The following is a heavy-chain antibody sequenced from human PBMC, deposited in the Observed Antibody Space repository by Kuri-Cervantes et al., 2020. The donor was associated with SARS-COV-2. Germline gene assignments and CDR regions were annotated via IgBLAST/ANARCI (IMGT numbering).Heavy chain of an antibody. V-gene: IGHV4-38-2*01. CDR3: ARGGITIFGVSRGFDP. Sequence: GSLRLSCAVSGYSISSGYYWGWIRQPPGKGLEWIGSIYHSGSTYYNPSLKSRVTISVDTSKNQFSLKLSSVTAADTAVYYCARGGITIFGVSRGFDPWGQGTLVTVSS. CDR1: GYSISSGYY. D-gene: IGHD3-3*01. J-gene: IGHJ5*02. CDR2: IYHSGST.